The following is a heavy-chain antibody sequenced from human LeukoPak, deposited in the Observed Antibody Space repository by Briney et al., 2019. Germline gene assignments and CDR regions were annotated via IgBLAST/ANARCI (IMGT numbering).Heavy chain of an antibody. D-gene: IGHD3-10*01. CDR3: ARDSITMVRGVIKREPSEYFQH. CDR2: ISGSGGST. V-gene: IGHV3-23*01. J-gene: IGHJ1*01. CDR1: GFTFSSYA. Sequence: PGGSLRLSCAASGFTFSSYAMSWVRQAPGKGLEWVSAISGSGGSTYYADSVKGRFTISRDNSKNTLYLQMNSLRAEDTAVYYCARDSITMVRGVIKREPSEYFQHWGQGTLVTVSS.